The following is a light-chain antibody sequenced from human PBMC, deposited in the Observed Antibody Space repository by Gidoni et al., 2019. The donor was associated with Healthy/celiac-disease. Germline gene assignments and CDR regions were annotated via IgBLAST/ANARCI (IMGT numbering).Light chain of an antibody. CDR1: QSVSSSY. CDR3: QQYGSSPST. V-gene: IGKV3-20*01. CDR2: GAS. J-gene: IGKJ1*01. Sequence: ESVLTQSPGTLSLSPGERATLSCRASQSVSSSYLAWYQQKPGQAPRLLIYGASSRATGIPDRFSGSGSGTDFTLTISRLEPEDFAVYYCQQYGSSPSTFXQXTKVEIK.